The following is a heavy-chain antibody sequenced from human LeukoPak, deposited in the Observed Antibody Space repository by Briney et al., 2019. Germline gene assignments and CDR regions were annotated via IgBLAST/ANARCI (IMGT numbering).Heavy chain of an antibody. CDR1: GGTFSSYA. Sequence: GASVKVSCKASGGTFSSYAIDWVRQAPGQGLEWMGGIIPIFGTANYAQKFQGRVTITADESTSTAYMELSSLRSEDTAVYYCARTAYYYDSSGYSSNFDYWGQGTLVTVSS. D-gene: IGHD3-22*01. V-gene: IGHV1-69*13. CDR3: ARTAYYYDSSGYSSNFDY. CDR2: IIPIFGTA. J-gene: IGHJ4*02.